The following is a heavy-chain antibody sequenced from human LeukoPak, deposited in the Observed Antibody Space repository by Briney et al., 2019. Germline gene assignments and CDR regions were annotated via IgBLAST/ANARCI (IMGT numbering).Heavy chain of an antibody. CDR1: GGSINSYY. CDR2: LYYSGST. Sequence: PSETLSLTCTVSGGSINSYYWSWIRQPPGKGLEWIGYLYYSGSTNYKPSLKSRVTISLDTSKNQFSLRVSSVTSADTAVYYCARGDSGYDYAFDIWGQGTMVTVSS. J-gene: IGHJ3*02. CDR3: ARGDSGYDYAFDI. D-gene: IGHD5-12*01. V-gene: IGHV4-59*01.